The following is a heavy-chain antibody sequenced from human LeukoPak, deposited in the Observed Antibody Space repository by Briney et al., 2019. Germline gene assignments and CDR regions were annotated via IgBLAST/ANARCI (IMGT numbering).Heavy chain of an antibody. J-gene: IGHJ4*02. Sequence: PGGSLRLSCAASGFTFSSSCMSWVRQAPGKGLEWVSVVYSDGGAKYADSVKDRFNTSRDNSKNMLYLEMNSLRVEDTAVYYCARAHNYYDFTRFPDYWGQGTLVTVSS. CDR2: VYSDGGA. D-gene: IGHD3-22*01. V-gene: IGHV3-53*01. CDR3: ARAHNYYDFTRFPDY. CDR1: GFTFSSSC.